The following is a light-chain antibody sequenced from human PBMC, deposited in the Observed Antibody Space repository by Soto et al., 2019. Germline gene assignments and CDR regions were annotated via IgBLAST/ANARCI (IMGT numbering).Light chain of an antibody. J-gene: IGLJ1*01. Sequence: QSALAQPCSVSGSPGQSITISCTGTSTDVGGYNYVSWYQHHSGKAPKLLIYEVTNRPSGISDRFSGSKSVNTASLTISGLQAEDESDYYCGSYSSTDTPFVFGTGTKVTV. CDR2: EVT. CDR3: GSYSSTDTPFV. CDR1: STDVGGYNY. V-gene: IGLV2-14*01.